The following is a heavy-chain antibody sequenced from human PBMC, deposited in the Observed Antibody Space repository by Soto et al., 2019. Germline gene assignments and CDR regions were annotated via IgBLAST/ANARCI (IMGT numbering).Heavy chain of an antibody. Sequence: QVQLVESGGGVVQPGRSLRLSCAASGFTFDTYGMHWVRQAPGKGLEWVAVTSWDETYIYYTDSVKGRFTISRDKSKNTLSLQMNSLRPEDTAVYYCAREATGGYFWGDYWGQGTLVTVSS. J-gene: IGHJ4*02. V-gene: IGHV3-30*03. CDR1: GFTFDTYG. CDR2: TSWDETYI. D-gene: IGHD1-26*01. CDR3: AREATGGYFWGDY.